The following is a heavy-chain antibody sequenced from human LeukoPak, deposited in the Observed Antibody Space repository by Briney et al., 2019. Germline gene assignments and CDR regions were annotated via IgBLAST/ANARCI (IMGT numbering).Heavy chain of an antibody. V-gene: IGHV4-59*01. Sequence: SETLSLTCTVSGGSINYYYWMWIRQPPGKGLEWIGYIYYSGGTHYNPSLKSRVTMLVDTSKNQFSLKLTAVTAADTAVYYCARAPRSWGFDYWGQGTLVTVSS. J-gene: IGHJ4*02. D-gene: IGHD7-27*01. CDR3: ARAPRSWGFDY. CDR2: IYYSGGT. CDR1: GGSINYYY.